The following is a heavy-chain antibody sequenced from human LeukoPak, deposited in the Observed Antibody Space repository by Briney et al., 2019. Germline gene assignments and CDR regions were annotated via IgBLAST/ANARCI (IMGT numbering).Heavy chain of an antibody. CDR3: ARVGYYDSSGYYIGYFDY. CDR1: GFTFSSYS. J-gene: IGHJ4*02. D-gene: IGHD3-22*01. V-gene: IGHV3-48*04. CDR2: ISSSSSTI. Sequence: GGSLRLSCAASGFTFSSYSMNWVRQAPGKGLEWVSYISSSSSTIYYADSVKGRFTISRDNAKNSLYLQMNSLRTEDTAVYYCARVGYYDSSGYYIGYFDYWGQGTLATVSS.